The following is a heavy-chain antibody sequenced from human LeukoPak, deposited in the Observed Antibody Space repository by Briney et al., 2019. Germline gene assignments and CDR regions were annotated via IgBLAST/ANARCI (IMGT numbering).Heavy chain of an antibody. J-gene: IGHJ4*02. D-gene: IGHD6-13*01. V-gene: IGHV1-8*03. Sequence: ASVKVSCKASGYTFTNYDINWVRQATGQGLEWTGWMNPNSGSTGYAQKFQDRVTITRDTSISTAYMELSSLRSEDTAVYFCVRVVPYSSTWYSFDYWGQGTLVTVSS. CDR1: GYTFTNYD. CDR3: VRVVPYSSTWYSFDY. CDR2: MNPNSGST.